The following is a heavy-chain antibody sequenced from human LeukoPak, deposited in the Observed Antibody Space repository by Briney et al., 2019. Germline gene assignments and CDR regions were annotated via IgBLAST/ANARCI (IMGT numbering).Heavy chain of an antibody. CDR1: GGSISHYY. CDR3: ARGGPPGYYYDYYMDV. J-gene: IGHJ6*03. V-gene: IGHV4-59*01. CDR2: IYYSGST. Sequence: SETLSLTCTVPGGSISHYYWSWIRQTPGKGLEWIGYIYYSGSTNFNPSLKSRVTISVDTSKNQFSLKMSSVTAADTAVYFCARGGPPGYYYDYYMDVWGKGTTVTISS.